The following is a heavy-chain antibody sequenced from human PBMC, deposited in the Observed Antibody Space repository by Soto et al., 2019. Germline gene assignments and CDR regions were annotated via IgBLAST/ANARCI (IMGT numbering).Heavy chain of an antibody. Sequence: SETLSLTCTVSGGSISSYYWGWIRQPPGKGLEWIGYIYYSGSTNYNPSLKSRVTISVDTSKNQFSLKLSSVTAADTAVYYCASLSDTGYSSGWYWDWGQGTLVTVSS. V-gene: IGHV4-59*08. CDR3: ASLSDTGYSSGWYWD. CDR2: IYYSGST. D-gene: IGHD6-19*01. CDR1: GGSISSYY. J-gene: IGHJ4*02.